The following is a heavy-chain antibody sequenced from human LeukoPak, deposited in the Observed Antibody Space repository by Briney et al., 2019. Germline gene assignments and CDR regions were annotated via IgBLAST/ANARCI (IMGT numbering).Heavy chain of an antibody. CDR1: GFTFSSYA. J-gene: IGHJ4*02. Sequence: GGSLRLSCAASGFTFSSYAMHWVRQAPGKGLEWVAVISYDGSNKYYADSVKGRFTISRDNSKNTLYLQMNSLRAEDTAVYYCAREGLAYYDFWSGYFWGYCFDYWGQGTLVTVSS. V-gene: IGHV3-30-3*01. CDR2: ISYDGSNK. CDR3: AREGLAYYDFWSGYFWGYCFDY. D-gene: IGHD3-3*01.